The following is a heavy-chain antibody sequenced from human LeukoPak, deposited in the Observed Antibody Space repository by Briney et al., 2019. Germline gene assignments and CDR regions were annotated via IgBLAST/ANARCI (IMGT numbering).Heavy chain of an antibody. CDR2: IKYDGSAK. V-gene: IGHV3-7*01. J-gene: IGHJ4*02. CDR1: GFTFSSYW. D-gene: IGHD2-2*01. Sequence: PGGSLRLSCAASGFTFSSYWMTWVRQPPGKGLEWVANIKYDGSAKYYGDSVKGRFTISRDNTKNSLYLQMNSLRAEDTAVYYCARVIVLVEGASDHFDYWGQRTPATVHS. CDR3: ARVIVLVEGASDHFDY.